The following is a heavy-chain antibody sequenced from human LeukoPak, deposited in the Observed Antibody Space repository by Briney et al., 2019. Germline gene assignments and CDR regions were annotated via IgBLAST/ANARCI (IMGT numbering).Heavy chain of an antibody. CDR3: ARDYYDNSGYYDY. CDR1: GYTFTGYY. D-gene: IGHD3-22*01. CDR2: INPNSGGT. V-gene: IGHV1-2*02. J-gene: IGHJ4*02. Sequence: ASVKVSCKASGYTFTGYYMHWVRQAPGQGLEWMGWINPNSGGTNYAQKFQGRVTMTRDTSISTTYMELSSLRSDDTAVYYCARDYYDNSGYYDYWGQGTLVTVSS.